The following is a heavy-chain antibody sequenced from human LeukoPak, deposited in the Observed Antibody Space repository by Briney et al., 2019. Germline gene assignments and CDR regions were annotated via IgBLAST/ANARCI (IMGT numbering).Heavy chain of an antibody. CDR1: GGSISSGSYY. CDR3: ARGYSGYDFNDWFDP. J-gene: IGHJ5*02. V-gene: IGHV4-61*01. Sequence: ASETLSLTCAVSGGSISSGSYYWSWIRQPPGKGLEWIGYIYYSGSTNYNPSLKSRVTISVDTSKNQFSLKLSSVTAADTAVYYCARGYSGYDFNDWFDPWGQGTLVTVSS. CDR2: IYYSGST. D-gene: IGHD5-12*01.